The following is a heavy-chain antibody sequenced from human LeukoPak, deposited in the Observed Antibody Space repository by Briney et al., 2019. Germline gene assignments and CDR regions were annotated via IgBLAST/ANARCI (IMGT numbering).Heavy chain of an antibody. J-gene: IGHJ3*02. CDR3: AREAVAGHDAFDN. CDR2: IIPIFGTA. CDR1: GGTFSSYA. D-gene: IGHD6-19*01. V-gene: IGHV1-69*06. Sequence: ASVKVSCKASGGTFSSYAISWVRQAPGQGLEWMGGIIPIFGTANYAQKFQGRVTITADKSTSTAYMELSSLRSEDTAVYYCAREAVAGHDAFDNWGQGTMVTVSS.